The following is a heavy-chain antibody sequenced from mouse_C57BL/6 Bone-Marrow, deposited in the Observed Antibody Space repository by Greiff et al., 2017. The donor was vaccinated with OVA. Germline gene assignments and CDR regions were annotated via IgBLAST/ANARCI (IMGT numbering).Heavy chain of an antibody. CDR1: GYTFTSYW. J-gene: IGHJ1*03. CDR2: IYPGNSDT. CDR3: TRRTTVVARYCDV. V-gene: IGHV1-5*01. Sequence: EVQLQQSGTVLVRPGASVKMSCKTSGYTFTSYWMHWVKQRPGQGLEWIGAIYPGNSDTSYNQKFKGKAKLTAVTSASTAYMELSSLTNEDSAVYYSTRRTTVVARYCDVWGTGTTVTVSS. D-gene: IGHD1-1*01.